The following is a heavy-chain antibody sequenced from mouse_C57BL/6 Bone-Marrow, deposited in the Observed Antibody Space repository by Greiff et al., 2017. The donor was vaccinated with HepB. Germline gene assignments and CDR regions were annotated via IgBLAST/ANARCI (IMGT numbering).Heavy chain of an antibody. V-gene: IGHV1-64*01. CDR2: IHPNSGST. D-gene: IGHD1-1*01. CDR3: VCAVYYYGSKGY. CDR1: GYTFTSYW. J-gene: IGHJ2*01. Sequence: QVQLQQPGAELVKPGASVKLSCKASGYTFTSYWMHWVKQRPGQGLEWIGMIHPNSGSTNYNEKFKSKATLTVDKSSSTAYMQLSSLTSEDSAVYYCVCAVYYYGSKGYWGQGTTLTVSS.